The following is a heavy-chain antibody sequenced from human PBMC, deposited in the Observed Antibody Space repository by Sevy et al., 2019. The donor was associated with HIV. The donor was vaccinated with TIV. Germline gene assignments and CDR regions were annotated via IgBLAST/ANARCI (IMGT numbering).Heavy chain of an antibody. J-gene: IGHJ4*02. CDR2: INPDSGGP. Sequence: ASVKVSCQASGYTFPGYYMHWVRQAPGQGLAWMGWINPDSGGPNYAPKFQGRVTLTRDTSISTAYMELSRLKSDDTAVYYCVRDDRDGYFDYWGQGTLVTVSS. CDR3: VRDDRDGYFDY. CDR1: GYTFPGYY. V-gene: IGHV1-2*02.